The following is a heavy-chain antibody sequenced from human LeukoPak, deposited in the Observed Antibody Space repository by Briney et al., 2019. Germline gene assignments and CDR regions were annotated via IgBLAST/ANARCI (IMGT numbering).Heavy chain of an antibody. CDR1: GYTFTSYG. J-gene: IGHJ6*02. Sequence: GASVKASCKASGYTFTSYGIGWVRQAPGQGLEWMGWISAYNGNTNYAQKLQGRVTMTTDTSTSTAYMELRSLRSDDTAVYYCARFYDRAAGTTYYGMDVWGQGTTVTVSS. CDR3: ARFYDRAAGTTYYGMDV. D-gene: IGHD6-13*01. V-gene: IGHV1-18*01. CDR2: ISAYNGNT.